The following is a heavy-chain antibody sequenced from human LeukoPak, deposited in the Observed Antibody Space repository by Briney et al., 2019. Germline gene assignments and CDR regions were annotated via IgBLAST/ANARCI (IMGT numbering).Heavy chain of an antibody. J-gene: IGHJ4*02. CDR1: GFTFDDYD. CDR2: ISWNSGSR. Sequence: QPGGSLRLSCAASGFTFDDYDMLWVRQAPGKGLEGVSGISWNSGSRGYGDSVKGRFTISRDNAKNSLYLQMNSLRAEDTALYYCAKAGRRGYYGSGSYSDYWGQGTLVTVSS. V-gene: IGHV3-9*01. CDR3: AKAGRRGYYGSGSYSDY. D-gene: IGHD3-10*01.